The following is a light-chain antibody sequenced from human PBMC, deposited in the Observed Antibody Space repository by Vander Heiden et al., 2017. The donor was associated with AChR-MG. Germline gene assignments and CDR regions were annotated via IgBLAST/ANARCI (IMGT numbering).Light chain of an antibody. J-gene: IGKJ3*01. Sequence: AIQMTQSPSSLSASVGDRVTITCRASQGIRNDLGWYQQKPGKAPKLLIYAASSLQSGVPSRFSGSGSGTDFTLTISSLQPEDFATYYCRHDDNYPFTFGPGTKVDLK. CDR3: RHDDNYPFT. V-gene: IGKV1-6*01. CDR1: QGIRND. CDR2: AAS.